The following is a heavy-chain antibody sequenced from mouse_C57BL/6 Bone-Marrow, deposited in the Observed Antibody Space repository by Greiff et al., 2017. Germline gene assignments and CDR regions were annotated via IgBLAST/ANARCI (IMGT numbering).Heavy chain of an antibody. CDR2: IYPGSGST. J-gene: IGHJ3*01. V-gene: IGHV1-55*01. D-gene: IGHD1-1*01. Sequence: QVQLQQPGAELVKPGASVKMSCKASGYTFTSYWITWVKQRPGQGLEWIGDIYPGSGSTNYNEKFKSKATLTVDTSSSTAYMQLSSLTSEDSAVYYCARYYYGSGAGFAYWGQGTLVTVSA. CDR1: GYTFTSYW. CDR3: ARYYYGSGAGFAY.